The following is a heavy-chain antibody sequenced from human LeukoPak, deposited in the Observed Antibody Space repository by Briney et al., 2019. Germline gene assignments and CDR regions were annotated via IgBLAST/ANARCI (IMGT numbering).Heavy chain of an antibody. J-gene: IGHJ6*02. CDR3: ARKMGKKLVKKYYYSGMDV. Sequence: PGRSLRLSCAASGFTFSSYAMHWVRQAPGKGLEWVAVISYDGSNKYYADSVKGRFTISRDNSKNTLYLQMNSLRAEDTAVYYCARKMGKKLVKKYYYSGMDVWGQGTTSPSP. CDR2: ISYDGSNK. V-gene: IGHV3-30-3*01. D-gene: IGHD6-13*01. CDR1: GFTFSSYA.